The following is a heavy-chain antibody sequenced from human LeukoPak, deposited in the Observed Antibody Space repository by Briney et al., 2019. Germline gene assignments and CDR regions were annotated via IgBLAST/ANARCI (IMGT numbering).Heavy chain of an antibody. CDR3: AREGGYSYGYVFFDY. CDR1: GGTFSSYA. J-gene: IGHJ4*02. CDR2: IIPIFGTA. Sequence: ASVKVSCKASGGTFSSYAISWVRQAPGPGLEWMGRIIPIFGTANYAQKFHGRVTITTDESTSTAYMELSSLRSEDTAVYYCAREGGYSYGYVFFDYWGQGTLVTVSS. V-gene: IGHV1-69*05. D-gene: IGHD5-18*01.